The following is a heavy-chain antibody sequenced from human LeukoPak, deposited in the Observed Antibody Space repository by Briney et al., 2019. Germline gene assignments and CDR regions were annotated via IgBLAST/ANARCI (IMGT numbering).Heavy chain of an antibody. CDR3: ARDRAYYYDSSGYYYFDH. CDR1: GFTFSSYA. Sequence: PGGSLRLSCAASGFTFSSYAMSWVRQAPGRGLEWVSAISGSGFTTYYADSVKGRFTISRDNSKNTLYLQMNSLRAEDMAVYYCARDRAYYYDSSGYYYFDHWGQGTLVTVSS. CDR2: ISGSGFTT. D-gene: IGHD3-22*01. J-gene: IGHJ4*02. V-gene: IGHV3-23*01.